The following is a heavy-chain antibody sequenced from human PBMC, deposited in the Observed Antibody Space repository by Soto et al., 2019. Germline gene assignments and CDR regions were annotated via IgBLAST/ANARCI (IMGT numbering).Heavy chain of an antibody. J-gene: IGHJ4*02. Sequence: QVQLVESGGGLVKPGGSLRLSCAASGFTFSDYYMTWIRQAPGKGLEWVSYITSSGSTKYYADSVKGRFTISRDNAKNSLYVQMNSLRAEDTAVYFCARDRRHEGLGTSETTVVFDYWGQGTVVTVSS. CDR3: ARDRRHEGLGTSETTVVFDY. CDR1: GFTFSDYY. V-gene: IGHV3-11*01. D-gene: IGHD4-17*01. CDR2: ITSSGSTK.